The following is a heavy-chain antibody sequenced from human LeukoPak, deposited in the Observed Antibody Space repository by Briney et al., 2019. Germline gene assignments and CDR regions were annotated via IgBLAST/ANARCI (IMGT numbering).Heavy chain of an antibody. CDR2: INPNSGGT. V-gene: IGHV1-2*02. Sequence: ASVKVSCKASEYTFTGYYMHWVRQAPGQGLEWMGWINPNSGGTNYAQKFQGRVTMTRDTSISTAYMELSRLRSDDTAVYYCARDQGYGDYVGDTYYYYYYMDVWGKGTTVTISS. CDR1: EYTFTGYY. J-gene: IGHJ6*03. D-gene: IGHD4-17*01. CDR3: ARDQGYGDYVGDTYYYYYYMDV.